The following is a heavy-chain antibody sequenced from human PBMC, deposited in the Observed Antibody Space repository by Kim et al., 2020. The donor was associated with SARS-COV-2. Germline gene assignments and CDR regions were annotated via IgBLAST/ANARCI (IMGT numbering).Heavy chain of an antibody. CDR1: GFTFSSYW. Sequence: GGSLRLSCAASGFTFSSYWMHWVRQAPGKGLVWVSRINSDGSSTSYADSVKGRFTISRDNAKNTLYLQMNSLRAEDTAVYYCARELRSLSTIFGEYYGMDVWGQGTTVTVSS. V-gene: IGHV3-74*01. D-gene: IGHD3-3*01. CDR3: ARELRSLSTIFGEYYGMDV. J-gene: IGHJ6*02. CDR2: INSDGSST.